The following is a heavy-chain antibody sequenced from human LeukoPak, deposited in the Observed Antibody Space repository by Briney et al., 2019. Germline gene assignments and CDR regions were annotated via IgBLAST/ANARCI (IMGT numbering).Heavy chain of an antibody. CDR1: GGSISSGGYS. D-gene: IGHD2-2*01. J-gene: IGHJ4*02. CDR3: TREFTYCSSSSCYVGPIDY. Sequence: SETLSLTCAVSGGSISSGGYSWSWIRQPPGKGLEWIGYIYYSGTTYYSPSLKSRISISIDTSKNQFSLNLSSVTAADTAVYYCTREFTYCSSSSCYVGPIDYWGRGTLVTVSS. CDR2: IYYSGTT. V-gene: IGHV4-30-4*07.